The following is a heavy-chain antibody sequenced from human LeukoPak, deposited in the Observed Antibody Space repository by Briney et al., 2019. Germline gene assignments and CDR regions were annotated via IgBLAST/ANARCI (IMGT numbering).Heavy chain of an antibody. D-gene: IGHD3-10*01. CDR2: ISPNNDDT. Sequence: ASVTVSCKASGYIFTRYCVHWVRQPPAQGVEWVGWISPNNDDTDYAQQCHGRVTMTQDPSISTAYMDLGRLRSDDTAVYFCARAFITLTHLYYFDYWGQGTLVTVSS. CDR1: GYIFTRYC. CDR3: ARAFITLTHLYYFDY. J-gene: IGHJ4*02. V-gene: IGHV1-2*02.